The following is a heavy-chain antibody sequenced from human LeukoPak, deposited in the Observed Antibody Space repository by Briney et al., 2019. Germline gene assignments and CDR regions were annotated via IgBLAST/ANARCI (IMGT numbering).Heavy chain of an antibody. Sequence: GGSLRLSCAASGFTFSNYWMTWVRQAPGQGLEWVANIKQDGSEKYYVDSVKGRFTISRDNAKNSLYVQMNSLRAEDTAVYYCARSETTYYYDSSVYFYYYYGMDVWGQGTTVTVSS. J-gene: IGHJ6*02. CDR2: IKQDGSEK. CDR1: GFTFSNYW. D-gene: IGHD3-22*01. V-gene: IGHV3-7*01. CDR3: ARSETTYYYDSSVYFYYYYGMDV.